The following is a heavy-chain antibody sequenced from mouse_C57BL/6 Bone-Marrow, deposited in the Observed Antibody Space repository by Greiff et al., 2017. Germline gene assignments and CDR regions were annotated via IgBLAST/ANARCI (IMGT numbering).Heavy chain of an antibody. CDR1: GFTFSNYW. D-gene: IGHD2-2*01. V-gene: IGHV6-3*01. CDR2: IRLKSDNYAT. J-gene: IGHJ1*03. Sequence: EVKVEESGGGLVQPGGSMKLSCVASGFTFSNYWMNWVRQSPEKGLEWVAQIRLKSDNYATHYAESVKGRFTIPRDDSKSSVYLQMNNLRAEDTGIYYCTGSMVTHWYFDVWGTGTTVTVSS. CDR3: TGSMVTHWYFDV.